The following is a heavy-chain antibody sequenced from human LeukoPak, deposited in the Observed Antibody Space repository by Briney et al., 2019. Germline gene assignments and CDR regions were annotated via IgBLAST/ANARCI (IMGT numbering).Heavy chain of an antibody. CDR3: AKLSTNYGDPTHIDY. V-gene: IGHV3-23*01. D-gene: IGHD4-17*01. Sequence: GGSLRLSCAASGFTFSSYAMSWVRQAPGKGLEWVSAISGSGGSTYYADSVKGRFTISRDNSKNTLYLQMNSLRAEDTAVYYCAKLSTNYGDPTHIDYWGQGTLVTVSS. J-gene: IGHJ4*02. CDR1: GFTFSSYA. CDR2: ISGSGGST.